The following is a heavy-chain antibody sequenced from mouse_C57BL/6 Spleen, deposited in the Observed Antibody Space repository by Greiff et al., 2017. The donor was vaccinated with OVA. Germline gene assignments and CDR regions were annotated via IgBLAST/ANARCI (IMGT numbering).Heavy chain of an antibody. Sequence: QVQLQHPGAELVRPGSSVKLSCKASGYTFTSYWMHWVKQRPIQGLEWIGNIDPSDSETHYNQKFKDKATLTVDKSSSTAYMQLSSLTSEDSAVYYCARWYYGSSYDAMDYWGQGTSVTVSS. V-gene: IGHV1-52*01. D-gene: IGHD1-1*01. CDR2: IDPSDSET. CDR1: GYTFTSYW. J-gene: IGHJ4*01. CDR3: ARWYYGSSYDAMDY.